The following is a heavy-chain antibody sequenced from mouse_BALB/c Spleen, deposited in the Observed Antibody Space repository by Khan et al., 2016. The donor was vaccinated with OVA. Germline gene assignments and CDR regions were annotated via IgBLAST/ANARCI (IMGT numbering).Heavy chain of an antibody. J-gene: IGHJ2*01. CDR3: ARVYGGDFDY. CDR2: ISYSGNT. V-gene: IGHV3-2*02. D-gene: IGHD1-1*01. Sequence: VQLQESGPGLVKPSQSLSLTCTVTGYSITSDYAWNWIRQFPGNKLEWMGFISYSGNTNYNPSLKSRISITRDTSKNQFFLQLNFVTTEDTATYYCARVYGGDFDYWGQGTTLTVSS. CDR1: GYSITSDYA.